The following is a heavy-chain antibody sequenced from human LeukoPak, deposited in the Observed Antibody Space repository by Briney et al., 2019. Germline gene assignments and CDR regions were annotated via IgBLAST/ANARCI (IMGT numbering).Heavy chain of an antibody. CDR1: GGSISSSSYY. CDR3: ARFLAVAGTYFDY. V-gene: IGHV4-39*01. J-gene: IGHJ4*02. D-gene: IGHD6-19*01. Sequence: SETLSLTCTVSGGSISSSSYYWGWIRQPPGKGLEWIGSIYYSGSTYYSPPLKSRVTISVDTSKNQFSLKLSSVTAADTAVYYCARFLAVAGTYFDYWGQGTLVTVSS. CDR2: IYYSGST.